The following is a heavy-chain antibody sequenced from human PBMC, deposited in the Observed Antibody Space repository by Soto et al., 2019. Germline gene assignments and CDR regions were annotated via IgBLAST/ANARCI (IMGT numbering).Heavy chain of an antibody. CDR3: ARGFWDSPFDY. D-gene: IGHD3-16*01. CDR2: MNPNSGNT. J-gene: IGHJ4*02. Sequence: ASVEVCCKASGYTITSYDINWVRQATGQGLEWMGWMNPNSGNTGYAQKFQGRVTMTRNTSISTAYMELSSLRSEDTAVYYCARGFWDSPFDYGGKGPLVPVSS. V-gene: IGHV1-8*01. CDR1: GYTITSYD.